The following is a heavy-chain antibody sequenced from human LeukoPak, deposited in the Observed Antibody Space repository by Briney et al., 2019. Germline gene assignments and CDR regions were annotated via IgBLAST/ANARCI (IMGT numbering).Heavy chain of an antibody. CDR2: ISPSGSI. D-gene: IGHD1-20*01. CDR1: GASISSSNW. Sequence: SETLSLTCAVSGASISSSNWWSWVRQPPGKGLEWIGEISPSGSINYNPSLKSRVTMSVDKSKNQFSLNLSSVTAADTAVYYCARGDNWLFDCWGQGTLVTVSS. CDR3: ARGDNWLFDC. J-gene: IGHJ4*02. V-gene: IGHV4-4*02.